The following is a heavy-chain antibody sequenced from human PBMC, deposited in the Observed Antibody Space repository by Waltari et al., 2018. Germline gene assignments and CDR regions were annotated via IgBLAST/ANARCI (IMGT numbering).Heavy chain of an antibody. Sequence: QVQLQESGPGLVKPSQTLSLTCTVSGGSISSGSYYWSWIRQPAGKGLEWIGRIYTSGSTNYNPSRKSRVTISVDTYKNQFSLKLSSVTAADTAVYYCAREREGSGWTYYFDYWGQGTLVTVSS. V-gene: IGHV4-61*02. J-gene: IGHJ4*02. D-gene: IGHD6-19*01. CDR1: GGSISSGSYY. CDR3: AREREGSGWTYYFDY. CDR2: IYTSGST.